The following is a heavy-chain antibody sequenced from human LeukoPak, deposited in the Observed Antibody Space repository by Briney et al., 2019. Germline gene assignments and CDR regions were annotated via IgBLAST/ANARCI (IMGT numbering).Heavy chain of an antibody. D-gene: IGHD6-13*01. CDR3: ARGDRYNSSWPFDY. Sequence: PSETLSLTCAVYGGSLRGYYWNWIRQPPGKGLKWIGETNHSGSTNYNPSLESRVTISVDTSKNQFLLKLSSVTAADTAVYYCARGDRYNSSWPFDYWGQGTLVTVSS. CDR1: GGSLRGYY. V-gene: IGHV4-34*01. J-gene: IGHJ4*02. CDR2: TNHSGST.